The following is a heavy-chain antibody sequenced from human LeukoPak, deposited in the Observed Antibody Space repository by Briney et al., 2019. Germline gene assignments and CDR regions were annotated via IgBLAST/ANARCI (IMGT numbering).Heavy chain of an antibody. V-gene: IGHV3-23*01. Sequence: HAGGSLRLSCAASGFTFSSYAMSWVRQAPGKGLEWVSAISGSGGSTYYADSVKGRFTISRDNSKNTLYLQMNSLRAEDTAVYYCAKAFSTAYPLWAYYYYYMDVWGKGTTVTVSS. CDR3: AKAFSTAYPLWAYYYYYMDV. D-gene: IGHD2-2*01. CDR2: ISGSGGST. J-gene: IGHJ6*03. CDR1: GFTFSSYA.